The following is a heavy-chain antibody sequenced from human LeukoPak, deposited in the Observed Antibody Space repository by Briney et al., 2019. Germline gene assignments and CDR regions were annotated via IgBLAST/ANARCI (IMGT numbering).Heavy chain of an antibody. V-gene: IGHV1-18*01. CDR2: ISAFNGIT. Sequence: GASVKASCKTSGYSFTSFGISWVRQAPGQGLEWMGWISAFNGITNYAQKVQDRINVTTDTSSSTAYMELTSLTSDDTAVYYCARDRYGSGSWWDSWGQGTLVIVSS. J-gene: IGHJ5*02. D-gene: IGHD3-10*01. CDR1: GYSFTSFG. CDR3: ARDRYGSGSWWDS.